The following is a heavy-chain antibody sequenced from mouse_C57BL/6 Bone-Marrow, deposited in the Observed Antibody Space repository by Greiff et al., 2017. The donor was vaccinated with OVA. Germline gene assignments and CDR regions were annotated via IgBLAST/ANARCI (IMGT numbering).Heavy chain of an antibody. CDR2: IDPETGGT. Sequence: VQLQESGAELVRPGASVTLSCKASGYTFTDYEMHWVKQTPVHGLEWIGAIDPETGGTAYNQKFKGKAILTADKSSSTAYMELRSLTSEDAAVYYCTRWRPFDYWGQGTTLTVSS. J-gene: IGHJ2*01. V-gene: IGHV1-15*01. CDR3: TRWRPFDY. CDR1: GYTFTDYE.